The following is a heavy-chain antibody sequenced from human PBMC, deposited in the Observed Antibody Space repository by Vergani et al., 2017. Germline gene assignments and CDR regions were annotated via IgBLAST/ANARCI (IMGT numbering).Heavy chain of an antibody. CDR3: ARYIYDDSSGYYSLLDY. V-gene: IGHV1-18*04. J-gene: IGHJ4*02. Sequence: QVQLVQSGAEVKKPGASVKVSCKASGYTFTSYGISWVRQAPGQGLEWMGWISGYNGNTHYAQKLQGRVTMTTDTSTSTAYMELRSLRSDDTAVYYCARYIYDDSSGYYSLLDYWGQGTLVTVSS. CDR2: ISGYNGNT. CDR1: GYTFTSYG. D-gene: IGHD3-22*01.